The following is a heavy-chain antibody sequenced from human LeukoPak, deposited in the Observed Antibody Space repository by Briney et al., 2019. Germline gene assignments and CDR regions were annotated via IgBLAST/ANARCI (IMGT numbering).Heavy chain of an antibody. CDR3: ARGPGPLQLERLEAFDI. D-gene: IGHD1-1*01. V-gene: IGHV4-4*07. CDR2: IYTSGST. Sequence: SETLSLTCTASGGSISSYYWSWIRQPAGKGLEWIGRIYTSGSTNYNPSLKSRVTMSVDTSKNQFSLKLSSVTAADTAVYYCARGPGPLQLERLEAFDIWGQGTMVTVSS. J-gene: IGHJ3*02. CDR1: GGSISSYY.